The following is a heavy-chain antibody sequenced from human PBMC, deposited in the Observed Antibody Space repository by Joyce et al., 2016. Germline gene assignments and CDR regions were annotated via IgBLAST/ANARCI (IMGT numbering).Heavy chain of an antibody. CDR3: ASGVAGYCSSSTCPRPLDV. D-gene: IGHD2-2*01. CDR2: IIPVFVKQ. V-gene: IGHV1-69*14. CDR1: GGSFGAQT. J-gene: IGHJ3*01. Sequence: QVHLVQSGAGVKMPGSSVKVSCTASGGSFGAQTFNWVRQTPGQGLGWRAGIIPVFVKQHDAQKFHGTVAITADTGTSTVFMEVRSLTSDDTAMYYCASGVAGYCSSSTCPRPLDVWGQGTMVIVS.